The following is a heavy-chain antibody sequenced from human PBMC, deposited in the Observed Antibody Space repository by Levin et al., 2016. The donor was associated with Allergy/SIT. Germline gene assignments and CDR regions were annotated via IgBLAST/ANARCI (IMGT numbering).Heavy chain of an antibody. Sequence: WIRQPPGKGLEWVSSISSSSSYIYYADSVKGRFTISRDNAKNSLYLQMNSLRAEDTAVYYCASVRPISGYDSYYYYGMDVWGQGTTVTVSS. V-gene: IGHV3-21*01. CDR3: ASVRPISGYDSYYYYGMDV. J-gene: IGHJ6*02. CDR2: ISSSSSYI. D-gene: IGHD5-12*01.